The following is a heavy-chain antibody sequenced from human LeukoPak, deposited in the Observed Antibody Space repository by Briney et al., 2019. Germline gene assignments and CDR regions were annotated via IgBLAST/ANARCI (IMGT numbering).Heavy chain of an antibody. CDR1: GGSISTYY. CDR2: IEYSGST. CDR3: ARTSGYWPADFDF. V-gene: IGHV4-59*01. J-gene: IGHJ4*02. Sequence: SETLSLTCTVSGGSISTYYWNWIRQPLGRGLEWLGYIEYSGSTNYNPSLKSRLTMSVDSSKNHFSLRLRSVTAADTAVYYCARTSGYWPADFDFWGQGALVIVSS. D-gene: IGHD5-12*01.